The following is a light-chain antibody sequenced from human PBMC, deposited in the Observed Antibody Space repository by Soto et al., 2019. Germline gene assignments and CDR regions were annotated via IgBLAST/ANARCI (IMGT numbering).Light chain of an antibody. J-gene: IGKJ2*01. V-gene: IGKV1-5*03. CDR3: QQYNSYSYT. CDR1: QSISSW. Sequence: DIQMTQSPSTLSASVGDRVTITCRARQSISSWLACYQQKPGKAPKLLIYKASSLESGVPSRFSGSGSGTEFTITISSLQPDDFATYYYQQYNSYSYTFGQGTQLEIK. CDR2: KAS.